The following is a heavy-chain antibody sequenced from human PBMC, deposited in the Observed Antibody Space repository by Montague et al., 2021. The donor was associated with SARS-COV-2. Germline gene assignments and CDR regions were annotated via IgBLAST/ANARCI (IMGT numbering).Heavy chain of an antibody. CDR2: TYYRSKWYN. Sequence: CAISGDSVSSNSATWNWVRQSPSRGLECLGRTYYRSKWYNDYAVXXRCRVTINPDTSKNQFSLQLNSVTPEDTAIYYCTSGREGNYNVMDVWGQGTTVTVSS. J-gene: IGHJ6*02. CDR3: TSGREGNYNVMDV. CDR1: GDSVSSNSAT. V-gene: IGHV6-1*01. D-gene: IGHD1-1*01.